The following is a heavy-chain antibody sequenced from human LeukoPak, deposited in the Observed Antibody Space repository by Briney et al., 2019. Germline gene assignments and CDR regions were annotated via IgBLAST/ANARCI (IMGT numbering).Heavy chain of an antibody. Sequence: QPGGSLRLSCAASGFIFSTYGMHWVRQAPGKGLEWVAFIRNDGSDKYYGVSVKGRFTISRDNSKNTMYLQMNSLRPEDTALYYCTKDRAYGQFLWGNDYWGQGILVTVSS. CDR1: GFIFSTYG. CDR2: IRNDGSDK. J-gene: IGHJ4*02. CDR3: TKDRAYGQFLWGNDY. V-gene: IGHV3-30*02. D-gene: IGHD2-21*01.